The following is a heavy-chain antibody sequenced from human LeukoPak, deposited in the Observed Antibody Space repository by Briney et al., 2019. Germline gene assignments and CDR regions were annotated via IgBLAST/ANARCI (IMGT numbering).Heavy chain of an antibody. D-gene: IGHD3-22*01. Sequence: SVTVSCKASGGTFSSYAISWVRQAPGQGLEWMGGIIPIFGTANYAQKFQGRVTITADESTSTAYMELSSLRSEDTAVYYCATNSSGYRPYYFDYWGQGTLVTVSS. CDR1: GGTFSSYA. V-gene: IGHV1-69*13. CDR3: ATNSSGYRPYYFDY. J-gene: IGHJ4*02. CDR2: IIPIFGTA.